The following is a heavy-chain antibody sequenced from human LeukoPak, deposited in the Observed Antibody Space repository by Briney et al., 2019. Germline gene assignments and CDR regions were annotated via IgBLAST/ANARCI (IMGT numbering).Heavy chain of an antibody. V-gene: IGHV4-30-4*01. D-gene: IGHD3-10*01. CDR1: GGSISSGDYY. CDR3: ARVAVRGSNFDY. Sequence: SETLSLTCTVSGGSISSGDYYWSWIRQPPGKCLEWIGYIYYSGSTYYNPSLKSRVTISVDTSKNQFSLKLSSVTAADTAVYYCARVAVRGSNFDYWGQGTLVTVSS. J-gene: IGHJ4*02. CDR2: IYYSGST.